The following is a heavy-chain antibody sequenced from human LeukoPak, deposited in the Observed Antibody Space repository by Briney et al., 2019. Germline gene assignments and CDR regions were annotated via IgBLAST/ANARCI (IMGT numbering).Heavy chain of an antibody. D-gene: IGHD5-24*01. Sequence: GGSLRLSCAASGFTFNSYGMHWVRQAPGKGLEWLAFIRYDGSYEYYADSVKGRFTISRDNSKTTLYLQMNSLRSEDTAVYYCAKDGGLHLYYYYNYMDIWGKGTTVTVSS. CDR3: AKDGGLHLYYYYNYMDI. V-gene: IGHV3-30*02. J-gene: IGHJ6*03. CDR1: GFTFNSYG. CDR2: IRYDGSYE.